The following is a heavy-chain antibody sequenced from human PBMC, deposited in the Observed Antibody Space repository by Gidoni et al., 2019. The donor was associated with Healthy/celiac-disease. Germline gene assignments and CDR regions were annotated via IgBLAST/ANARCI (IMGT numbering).Heavy chain of an antibody. Sequence: QMEMVASGGGVFQPVGSLRLFYPASGFNFSRYGMHCVRQAPGKGLGWVAFIRYDGSNKYYADSVKGRFTISRDNSKNTLYLQMNSLRAEDTAVYYCAKDYSRTYSSSWYYFDYWGQGTLVTVSS. CDR2: IRYDGSNK. CDR3: AKDYSRTYSSSWYYFDY. CDR1: GFNFSRYG. J-gene: IGHJ4*02. D-gene: IGHD6-13*01. V-gene: IGHV3-30*02.